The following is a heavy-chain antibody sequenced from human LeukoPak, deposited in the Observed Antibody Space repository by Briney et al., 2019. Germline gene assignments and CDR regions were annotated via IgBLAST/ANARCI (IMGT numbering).Heavy chain of an antibody. V-gene: IGHV6-1*01. CDR3: ARDGFCSGSDCYSRFDY. D-gene: IGHD2-15*01. CDR2: TYYRSKWYT. CDR1: GDSVSSNTAA. J-gene: IGHJ4*01. Sequence: SQTLSLTSAISGDSVSSNTAAWNWIRQSPSRGLEWLGRTYYRSKWYTSYAVSVKSRLTINPDTSKNHSPLQLNSVTPGDTAVYYCARDGFCSGSDCYSRFDYWGQGILVTVSS.